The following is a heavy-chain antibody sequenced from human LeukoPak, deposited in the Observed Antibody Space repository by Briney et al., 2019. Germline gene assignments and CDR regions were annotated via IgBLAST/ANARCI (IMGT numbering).Heavy chain of an antibody. CDR3: ARGEMYYYDSSGFIRPYYYGMDV. J-gene: IGHJ6*02. CDR1: GGSISSYY. V-gene: IGHV4-59*08. D-gene: IGHD3-22*01. CDR2: ISYSGST. Sequence: PSESLSLTCTVSGGSISSYYWSWIRQPPGKGLEWIGYISYSGSTNYNPSIKSRVTISVDTSKNQFSLKLSSVTAADTAVYYCARGEMYYYDSSGFIRPYYYGMDVWGQGTTVTVSS.